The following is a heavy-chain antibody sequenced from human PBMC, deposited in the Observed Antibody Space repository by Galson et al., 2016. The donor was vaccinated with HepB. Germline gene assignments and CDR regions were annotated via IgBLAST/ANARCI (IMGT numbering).Heavy chain of an antibody. Sequence: LRLSCAVSGFTFSDYYMTWIRQAPGKGLEWISYIGMSDTTIYYADSVKGRFTVARDNANRSLYLQMNSLRAEDTAVFYCARHHYRSSSRTHGFDIWGQGTMVTVSS. CDR3: ARHHYRSSSRTHGFDI. CDR1: GFTFSDYY. D-gene: IGHD6-6*01. V-gene: IGHV3-11*01. J-gene: IGHJ3*02. CDR2: IGMSDTTI.